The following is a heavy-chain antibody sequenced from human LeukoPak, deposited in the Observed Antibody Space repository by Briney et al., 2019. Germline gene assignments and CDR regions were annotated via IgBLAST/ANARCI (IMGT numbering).Heavy chain of an antibody. CDR3: AKATGYLL. Sequence: GGSLRLSCAASGFTFSSYSMNWVRQAPGKGLEWVSTIGNGGGSTYYADSVKGRFTIARDDPENTLFLQMNSLRAEDTAVYYCAKATGYLLWGQGTLVTVSS. V-gene: IGHV3-23*01. D-gene: IGHD1-14*01. CDR2: IGNGGGST. J-gene: IGHJ4*02. CDR1: GFTFSSYS.